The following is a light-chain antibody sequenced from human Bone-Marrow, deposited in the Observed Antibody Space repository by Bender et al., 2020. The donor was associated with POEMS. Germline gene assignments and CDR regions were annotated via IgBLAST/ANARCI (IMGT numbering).Light chain of an antibody. V-gene: IGLV3-1*01. J-gene: IGLJ3*02. CDR1: KLGDRY. CDR2: QDR. CDR3: CSYADNSVWV. Sequence: SYDLTQPPSVSVSPGQTASITCSGDKLGDRYVCWYQQKPGQPPVLVIYQDRSRPSGIPERFSGSNSGNTASLTVSGLQAEDEADYYCCSYADNSVWVFGGGTKLTVL.